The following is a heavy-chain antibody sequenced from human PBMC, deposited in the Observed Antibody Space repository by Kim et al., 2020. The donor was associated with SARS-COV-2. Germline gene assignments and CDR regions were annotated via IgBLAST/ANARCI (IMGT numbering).Heavy chain of an antibody. CDR3: AKWGNMVRGVIRGHY. Sequence: GGSLRLSCAASGFTFSSYAMSWVRQAPGKGLEWVSAISGSGGSTYYADSVKGRFTISRDNSKNTLYLQMNSLRAEDTAVYYCAKWGNMVRGVIRGHYWGQGTLVTVSS. J-gene: IGHJ4*02. CDR2: ISGSGGST. D-gene: IGHD3-10*01. V-gene: IGHV3-23*01. CDR1: GFTFSSYA.